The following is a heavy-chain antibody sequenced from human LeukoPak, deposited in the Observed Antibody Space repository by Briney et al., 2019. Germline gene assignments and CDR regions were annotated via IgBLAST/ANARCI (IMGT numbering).Heavy chain of an antibody. CDR1: GYTFTNYG. D-gene: IGHD3-22*01. CDR3: ARDSYYYDTYYFDY. CDR2: ISAYNGNT. Sequence: ASVKVSCKASGYTFTNYGISWVRQAPGQGLEWMGRISAYNGNTKYAQSLQGRVTVTADTSTTTAYMELRSLTSDDTAVYYCARDSYYYDTYYFDYWGQGTLVTVSS. J-gene: IGHJ4*02. V-gene: IGHV1-18*01.